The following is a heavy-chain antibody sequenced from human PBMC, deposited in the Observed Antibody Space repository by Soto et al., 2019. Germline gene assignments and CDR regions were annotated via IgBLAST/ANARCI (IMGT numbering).Heavy chain of an antibody. D-gene: IGHD6-19*01. CDR1: GFTLSSNW. Sequence: EVQLVESGGGLVQPGGCLRLSCAGSGFTLSSNWMHWVRQTPGKGLVWVSRINSDGSSANYADSVMGRFTISRDNAKNTLYLQMNSLRAEDTAVYFCARGPTGWYGFDYWGQGTLVTVSS. V-gene: IGHV3-74*01. J-gene: IGHJ4*02. CDR3: ARGPTGWYGFDY. CDR2: INSDGSSA.